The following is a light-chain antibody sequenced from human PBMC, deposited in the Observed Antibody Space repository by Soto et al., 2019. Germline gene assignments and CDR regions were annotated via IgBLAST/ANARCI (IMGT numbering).Light chain of an antibody. J-gene: IGKJ1*01. CDR3: QQSYNTPRT. V-gene: IGKV1-39*01. Sequence: DLQMTQSPSSLSEFVGDRVTITCRAGQSISIYLNWYQQRPGKAPKLLIYAASTLQSGVPSRFSGSGSGTDFTLTISSLQPEDFATYYCQQSYNTPRTFGQGTKVEIK. CDR2: AAS. CDR1: QSISIY.